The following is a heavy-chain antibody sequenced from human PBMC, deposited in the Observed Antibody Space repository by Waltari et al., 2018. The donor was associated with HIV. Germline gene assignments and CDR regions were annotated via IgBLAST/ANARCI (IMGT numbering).Heavy chain of an antibody. V-gene: IGHV3-11*01. CDR2: IISRDTTR. CDR1: GLSVSGYY. CDR3: AREGLKSYDSSSWFFDR. Sequence: QIQLVESGGGLVKPGVSLRLSCAASGLSVSGYYLDWTRQAPGKGSVWISYIISRDTTRYYVDAVKGRFTSSRDSAKNSLFLQLNSPSLENTAVYYCAREGLKSYDSSSWFFDRWGRGSLVSVSS. D-gene: IGHD3-22*01. J-gene: IGHJ2*01.